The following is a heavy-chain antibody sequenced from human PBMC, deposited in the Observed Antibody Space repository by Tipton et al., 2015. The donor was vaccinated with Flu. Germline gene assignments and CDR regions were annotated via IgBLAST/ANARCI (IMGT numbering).Heavy chain of an antibody. V-gene: IGHV3-53*01. D-gene: IGHD3-16*01. CDR1: GFTVSSNY. J-gene: IGHJ4*02. CDR3: ARDGPYGMGEGFDY. Sequence: SLRLSCAASGFTVSSNYMSWVRQAPGKGLEWVSVIYSGGSTYYADSVKGRFTISRDNSKNTLYLQMNSLRAEDTAVYYCARDGPYGMGEGFDYWGQGTLVTVSS. CDR2: IYSGGST.